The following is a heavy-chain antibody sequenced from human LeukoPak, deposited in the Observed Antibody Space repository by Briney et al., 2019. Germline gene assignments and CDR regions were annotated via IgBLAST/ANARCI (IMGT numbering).Heavy chain of an antibody. CDR1: GGTFSSYA. CDR3: ARDRVDYDSSGYYYFVIKDY. J-gene: IGHJ4*02. CDR2: IIPIFGTA. Sequence: SVKVSCKASGGTFSSYAISWVRQAPGQGLEWMGRIIPIFGTANYAQKFQGRVTITTDESTSTAYMELSSLRSEDTAVYYCARDRVDYDSSGYYYFVIKDYWGQGTLVTVSS. D-gene: IGHD3-22*01. V-gene: IGHV1-69*05.